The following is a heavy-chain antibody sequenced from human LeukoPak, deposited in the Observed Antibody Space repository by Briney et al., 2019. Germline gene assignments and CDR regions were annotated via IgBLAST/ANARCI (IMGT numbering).Heavy chain of an antibody. D-gene: IGHD4-17*01. CDR1: AFTFTNYA. J-gene: IGHJ1*01. V-gene: IGHV3-23*01. CDR3: GRDPNGDYVGAFDFQR. Sequence: GGSLRLSCAASAFTFTNYAMTWVRQAPGKGLEWVSSIKASGDGTYYADSVKGRFTISRDNYRNSLYLQMNSLRTEDTAVYYCGRDPNGDYVGAFDFQRWGQGTLVTVSS. CDR2: IKASGDGT.